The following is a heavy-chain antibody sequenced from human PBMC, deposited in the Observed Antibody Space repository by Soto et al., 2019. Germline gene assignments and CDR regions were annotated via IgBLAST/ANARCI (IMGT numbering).Heavy chain of an antibody. CDR3: ARVRVDSKDYYSYGMDV. Sequence: SVKVSCKASGGTFSSYASSWVRQAPGQGLEWMGGIIPIFGTANYAQKFQGRVTITADKSTSTAYMELSSLRSEDTAVYYCARVRVDSKDYYSYGMDVWGPGTTVTVSS. J-gene: IGHJ6*02. CDR2: IIPIFGTA. V-gene: IGHV1-69*06. CDR1: GGTFSSYA. D-gene: IGHD3-10*01.